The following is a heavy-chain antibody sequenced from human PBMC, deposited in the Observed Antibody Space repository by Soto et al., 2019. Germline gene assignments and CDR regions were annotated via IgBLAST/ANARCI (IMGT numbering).Heavy chain of an antibody. Sequence: PSETLSLTCTVSGGSISSGDYYWRWIRQPPGKGLEWIGYIYYSGSTYYNPSLKSRVTISVDTSKNQFSLKLSSVTAADTAVYYCATALRGYSSGLRDYWGQGTLVTVSS. V-gene: IGHV4-30-4*01. D-gene: IGHD6-25*01. CDR1: GGSISSGDYY. J-gene: IGHJ4*02. CDR2: IYYSGST. CDR3: ATALRGYSSGLRDY.